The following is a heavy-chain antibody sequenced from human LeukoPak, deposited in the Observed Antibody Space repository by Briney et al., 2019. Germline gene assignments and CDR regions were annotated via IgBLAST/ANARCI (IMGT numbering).Heavy chain of an antibody. CDR2: IRDSGEA. D-gene: IGHD3/OR15-3a*01. Sequence: GGSLRLSCAASGFTVSNDYMAWVRQDPGKGLEWVGLIRDSGEAFYADFARGRFAISRDESENTLYLQMNSLRVEDTAVYFCARDRAANQDWVEFDPWGQGTPVIVSS. J-gene: IGHJ5*02. CDR3: ARDRAANQDWVEFDP. CDR1: GFTVSNDY. V-gene: IGHV3-66*03.